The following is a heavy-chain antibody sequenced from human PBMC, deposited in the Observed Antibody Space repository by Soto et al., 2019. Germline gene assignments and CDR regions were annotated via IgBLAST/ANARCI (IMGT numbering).Heavy chain of an antibody. J-gene: IGHJ6*02. D-gene: IGHD2-2*01. CDR2: IYSGGST. V-gene: IGHV3-53*01. CDR1: GFTVSSHY. Sequence: GGSLRLSCAASGFTVSSHYMNWVRQAPGKGLEWVSVIYSGGSTYYADSVEGRFTISRDISQNTVYLQMNSLRAEDTAIYFCARDRGDCSSVNCFASYYFGMDVWGQGTTVTVSS. CDR3: ARDRGDCSSVNCFASYYFGMDV.